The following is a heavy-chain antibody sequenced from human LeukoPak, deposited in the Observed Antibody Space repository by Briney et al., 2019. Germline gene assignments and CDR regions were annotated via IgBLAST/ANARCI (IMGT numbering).Heavy chain of an antibody. V-gene: IGHV3-9*01. Sequence: GGSLRLSCAASGFTFDDYAMHWVRQAPGKGLEWVSGISWNSGTKGYADSVKGRFTISRDNAKNSLYLQMNSLRGEDAALYYCAVLHYYAMDVWGQGTTVTVFS. CDR1: GFTFDDYA. CDR3: AVLHYYAMDV. J-gene: IGHJ6*02. D-gene: IGHD2-8*01. CDR2: ISWNSGTK.